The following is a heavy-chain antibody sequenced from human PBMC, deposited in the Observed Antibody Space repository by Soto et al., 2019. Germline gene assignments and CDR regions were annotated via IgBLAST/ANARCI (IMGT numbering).Heavy chain of an antibody. D-gene: IGHD2-2*01. CDR2: IYWDDDT. Sequence: ITLKESGPTLVKPTQTLTLTCSFSGFSLSADGVGVGWIRQTPGKALEWLALIYWDDDTRYRPSLKSRLTITKDSSKNQVVLTMTNMDPVDTATYYCAHAYGGTSWPNDAFDVWGQGTVVTVSS. J-gene: IGHJ3*01. CDR3: AHAYGGTSWPNDAFDV. V-gene: IGHV2-5*02. CDR1: GFSLSADGVG.